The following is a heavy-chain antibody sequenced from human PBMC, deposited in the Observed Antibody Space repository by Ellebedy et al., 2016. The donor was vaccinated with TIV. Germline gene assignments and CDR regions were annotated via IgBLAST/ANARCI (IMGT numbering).Heavy chain of an antibody. Sequence: MPSETLSLTCAVYGGSFSDSYWSWICQVPGKGLEWIGEINDSGSTNENPSLKSRVTISIDTSKNQFSMKLNSVTAADTAVYYCAREVRRDLYGGYAEYFQDWGQGTLVTVSS. CDR3: AREVRRDLYGGYAEYFQD. CDR1: GGSFSDSY. J-gene: IGHJ1*01. CDR2: INDSGST. D-gene: IGHD3-10*01. V-gene: IGHV4-34*01.